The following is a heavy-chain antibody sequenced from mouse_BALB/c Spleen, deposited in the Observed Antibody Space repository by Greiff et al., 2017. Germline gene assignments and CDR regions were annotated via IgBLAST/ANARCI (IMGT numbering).Heavy chain of an antibody. J-gene: IGHJ3*01. CDR3: NAYGNYAAWFAY. CDR1: GFNIKDYY. D-gene: IGHD2-1*01. V-gene: IGHV14-4*02. CDR2: IDPENGDT. Sequence: VQLQQSGAELVRSGASVKLSCTASGFNIKDYYIHWVKQRPEQGLEWIGWIDPENGDTEYAPKFQGKATMTADTSSNTAYLQLSSLTSEDTAVYYCNAYGNYAAWFAYWGQGTLVTVSA.